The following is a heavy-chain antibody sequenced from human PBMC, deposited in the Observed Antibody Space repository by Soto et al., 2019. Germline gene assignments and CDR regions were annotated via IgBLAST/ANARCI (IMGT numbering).Heavy chain of an antibody. V-gene: IGHV4-30-4*01. D-gene: IGHD2-21*01. CDR1: GSSISSGDYC. CDR3: VRDDSVVVIARFDS. J-gene: IGHJ4*02. Sequence: TLSLTCTVSGSSISSGDYCWVWVRQPPGKGLEWIVYIYYHANTYSNPSLKSRVTIPLDTSEKQFSLRRNSVAAADTAIYYCVRDDSVVVIARFDSWGQGTLVTVSS. CDR2: IYYHANT.